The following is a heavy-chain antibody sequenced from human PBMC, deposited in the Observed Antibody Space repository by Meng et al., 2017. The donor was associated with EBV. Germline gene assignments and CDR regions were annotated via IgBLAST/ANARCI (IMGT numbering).Heavy chain of an antibody. CDR3: ARGVGTIFGVVIKNWFDP. J-gene: IGHJ5*02. V-gene: IGHV1-8*01. D-gene: IGHD3-3*01. CDR1: GDNCTSND. Sequence: QVACVQVGAGVKKSGVPVKCSCKASGDNCTSNDINWVRPATGQGLEWMGWRNPNSGNTGYVQKFQGRVTMTRNTSISTAYMELSSLRSEDTAVYYCARGVGTIFGVVIKNWFDPWGQGTLVTVSS. CDR2: RNPNSGNT.